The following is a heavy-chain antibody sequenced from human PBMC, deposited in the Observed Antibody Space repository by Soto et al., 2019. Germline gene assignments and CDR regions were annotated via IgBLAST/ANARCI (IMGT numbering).Heavy chain of an antibody. J-gene: IGHJ4*02. CDR2: ISGSGGST. CDR1: GFMFSSYA. CDR3: AKDGSWGDHYYFDN. D-gene: IGHD2-21*02. Sequence: GGSLRLSCAVSGFMFSSYAMTWVRQAPGKGLEWISSISGSGGSTYYSDSVRGRFTISRDNSKKMLYLEMNSLKGDDTAVYYCAKDGSWGDHYYFDNWGQGTLVTVSS. V-gene: IGHV3-23*01.